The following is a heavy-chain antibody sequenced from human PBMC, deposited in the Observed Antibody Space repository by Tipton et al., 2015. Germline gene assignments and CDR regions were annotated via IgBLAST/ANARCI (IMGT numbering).Heavy chain of an antibody. D-gene: IGHD3-9*01. J-gene: IGHJ4*02. Sequence: TLSLTCTVSSGSISRSYWGWIRQPPGKGLEWIGSISHSGNTYYNPSLKSRVTMSRDTSKNQFSLKLTSVTAADTAVYYCACQDYDSLTRDYQTVDYWGQGTLVTVSS. CDR1: SGSISRSY. CDR3: ACQDYDSLTRDYQTVDY. CDR2: ISHSGNT. V-gene: IGHV4-59*04.